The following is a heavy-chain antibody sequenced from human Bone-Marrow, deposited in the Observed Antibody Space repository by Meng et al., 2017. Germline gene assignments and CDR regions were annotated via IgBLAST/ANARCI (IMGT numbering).Heavy chain of an antibody. CDR2: TYYRSQWQS. D-gene: IGHD3-10*01. V-gene: IGHV6-1*01. J-gene: IGHJ4*02. CDR1: GDSVSGNRAL. CDR3: ASWYGES. Sequence: QVQLDPSGPPLVKPSQTLSLTCAISGDSVSGNRALWHWVRQSPSRGLEWLGHTYYRSQWQSHYGASVKSRISIYADTSRNQFSLILNSVTPEDSAVYYCASWYGESWGQGTLVTVSS.